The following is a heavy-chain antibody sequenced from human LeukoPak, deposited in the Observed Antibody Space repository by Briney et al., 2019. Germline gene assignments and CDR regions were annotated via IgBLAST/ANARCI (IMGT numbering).Heavy chain of an antibody. V-gene: IGHV3-64*01. Sequence: GGSLRLSCAASGFNFKNYAMHWVRQAPGKALEYVSAISSNGGSTYYANSVKGRFTISRDNSKNTLYLQMGSLRADDMAVYYCARVNYGCNSGGAFDYWGQATLVTVSP. J-gene: IGHJ4*02. CDR2: ISSNGGST. CDR3: ARVNYGCNSGGAFDY. D-gene: IGHD4-23*01. CDR1: GFNFKNYA.